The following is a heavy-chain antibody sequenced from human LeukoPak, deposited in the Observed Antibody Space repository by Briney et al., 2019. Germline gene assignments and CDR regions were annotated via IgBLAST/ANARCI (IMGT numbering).Heavy chain of an antibody. J-gene: IGHJ4*02. Sequence: GGSLRLYCAASGFTFSGHWMSWVSQAPGKGLEWVANINQGGSDKYYVDSVKGRFTISRDNANNLLYLQMNSLRGEDTAVYYCTRDRSRAENDWDPGTLVTVSS. CDR1: GFTFSGHW. D-gene: IGHD1-14*01. V-gene: IGHV3-7*01. CDR2: INQGGSDK. CDR3: TRDRSRAEND.